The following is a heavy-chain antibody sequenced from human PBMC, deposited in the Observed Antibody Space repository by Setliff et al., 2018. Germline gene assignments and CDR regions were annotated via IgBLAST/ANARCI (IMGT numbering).Heavy chain of an antibody. CDR1: GNTFTNYD. Sequence: ASVKVSCKASGNTFTNYDIHWLRQTPGQGLQWTAWMNPVNGVAGYSQKFQGRVTVTRNTATSTAFMELSSLRFEDTGVYYCARDLMGLTKRGFDYWGQGTPVTVSS. D-gene: IGHD1-26*01. V-gene: IGHV1-8*02. J-gene: IGHJ4*02. CDR2: MNPVNGVA. CDR3: ARDLMGLTKRGFDY.